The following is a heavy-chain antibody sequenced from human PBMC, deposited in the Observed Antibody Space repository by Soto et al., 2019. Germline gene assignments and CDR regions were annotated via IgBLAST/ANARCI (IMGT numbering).Heavy chain of an antibody. J-gene: IGHJ6*04. V-gene: IGHV1-69*01. CDR3: AGDVRGDRWSYYGLDV. Sequence: QVQLVQSGAEVRKPGSSVKVSCKASGGTFSSSAVSWVRQAPGQGLEWVGGIIPVFGTTDYAQKFQGRVTITAEEPTSTASLDLSSLRTEDTAVYYCAGDVRGDRWSYYGLDVWGKETTVTVSS. D-gene: IGHD3-10*02. CDR2: IIPVFGTT. CDR1: GGTFSSSA.